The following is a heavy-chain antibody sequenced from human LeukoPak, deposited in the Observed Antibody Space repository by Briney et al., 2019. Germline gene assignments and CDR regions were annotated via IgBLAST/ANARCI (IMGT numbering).Heavy chain of an antibody. D-gene: IGHD3-10*01. J-gene: IGHJ6*03. CDR1: GYTFIGYY. V-gene: IGHV1-2*02. CDR2: IHPNSGDT. CDR3: AREGGSGSYWTDYYYYYMDV. Sequence: GASVKVSCKASGYTFIGYYIHWVRQAPGQGLEWMGWIHPNSGDTNYAQKFQGRVAMTRDTSISTAYMELRRLTSDDTAVYYCAREGGSGSYWTDYYYYYMDVWGKGTTVTISS.